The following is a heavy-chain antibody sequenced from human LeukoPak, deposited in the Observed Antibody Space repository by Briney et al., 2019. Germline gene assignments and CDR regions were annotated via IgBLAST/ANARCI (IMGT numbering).Heavy chain of an antibody. CDR3: ARDAGGHYFDY. J-gene: IGHJ4*02. CDR1: GGSISRYY. CDR2: SYYGGIT. Sequence: SETLSLTCTVSGGSISRYYWSWIRQPPGKGLEWIGYSYYGGITNYNPSLKSRVTISVDTSKNQVSLKLSSVTAADTAVYYCARDAGGHYFDYWGQGTLVTVSS. D-gene: IGHD3-10*01. V-gene: IGHV4-59*12.